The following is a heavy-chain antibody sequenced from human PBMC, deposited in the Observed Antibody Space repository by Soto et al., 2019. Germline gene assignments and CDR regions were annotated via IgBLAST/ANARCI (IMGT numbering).Heavy chain of an antibody. V-gene: IGHV3-53*02. CDR2: IYSSGNT. Sequence: EVQLVETGGGLIQPGGSLRLSCAVSGFTVRSNYMSWVRQAPGKGLEWVSIIYSSGNTYYADSVKGRFTMSRDTSKNTVFLQMSSLRAEDTAVYYCARVSSPFGYWGQGTLVTVSS. J-gene: IGHJ4*02. CDR3: ARVSSPFGY. D-gene: IGHD3-16*01. CDR1: GFTVRSNY.